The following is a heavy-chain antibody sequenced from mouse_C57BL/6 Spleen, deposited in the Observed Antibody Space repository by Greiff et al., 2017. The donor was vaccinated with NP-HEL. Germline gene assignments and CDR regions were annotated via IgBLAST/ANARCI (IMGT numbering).Heavy chain of an antibody. Sequence: EVQLVESGPVLVKPGASVKMSCKASGYTFTDYYMNWVKQSHGKSLEWIGVINPYNGGTSYNQKFKGKATLTVDKSSSTAYMELNSLTSEDSAVYYCARGNYIYWGQGTTLTVSS. CDR2: INPYNGGT. V-gene: IGHV1-19*01. CDR3: ARGNYIY. J-gene: IGHJ2*01. D-gene: IGHD2-1*01. CDR1: GYTFTDYY.